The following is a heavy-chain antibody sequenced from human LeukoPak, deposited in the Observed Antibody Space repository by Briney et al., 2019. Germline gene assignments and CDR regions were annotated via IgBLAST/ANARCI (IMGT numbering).Heavy chain of an antibody. D-gene: IGHD3-3*01. CDR3: ARASFPLLEWTTSIPFDV. Sequence: SVKVSCKASGGTFSSYAISWVRQAPGQGLEWMGGIIPIFGTANYAQKFQGRVTITADESTSTAYMELSSLRSEDTAVYYCARASFPLLEWTTSIPFDVWGQGTLVIVSS. CDR1: GGTFSSYA. V-gene: IGHV1-69*01. CDR2: IIPIFGTA. J-gene: IGHJ3*01.